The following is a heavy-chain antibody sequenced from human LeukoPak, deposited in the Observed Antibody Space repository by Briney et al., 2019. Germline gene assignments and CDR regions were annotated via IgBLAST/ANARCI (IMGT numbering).Heavy chain of an antibody. CDR3: ARDLGVPEFDY. CDR2: ISSSSSTI. V-gene: IGHV3-48*01. D-gene: IGHD2-2*01. Sequence: GGSLRLSCAASGFTFSSYSMNWVRQAPGKGLEWVSYISSSSSTIYYADSVKGRFTISRDNAKNSLYLQMNSLRAEDTAVYYCARDLGVPEFDYWGQGTLVTVSS. CDR1: GFTFSSYS. J-gene: IGHJ4*02.